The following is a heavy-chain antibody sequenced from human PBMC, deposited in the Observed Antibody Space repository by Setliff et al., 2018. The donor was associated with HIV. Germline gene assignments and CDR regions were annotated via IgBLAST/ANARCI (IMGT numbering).Heavy chain of an antibody. D-gene: IGHD6-19*01. CDR1: GYTFTTYD. CDR3: ARGAWYTSGWYSSRYMDV. Sequence: ASVKVSCKASGYTFTTYDINWVRQATGQGLEWMGWMNPNSGNTGYAQKFQGRVTMTRNTSISTAYMELSSLRSEDTAVYYCARGAWYTSGWYSSRYMDVWGKGTTVTVSS. V-gene: IGHV1-8*02. J-gene: IGHJ6*03. CDR2: MNPNSGNT.